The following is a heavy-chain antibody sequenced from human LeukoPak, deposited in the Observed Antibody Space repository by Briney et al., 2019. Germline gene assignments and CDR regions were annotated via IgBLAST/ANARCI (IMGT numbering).Heavy chain of an antibody. CDR2: ISWNSGSI. D-gene: IGHD3-10*01. CDR1: GFTFDDYA. CDR3: VRGVAYYYYYMDV. J-gene: IGHJ6*03. V-gene: IGHV3-9*01. Sequence: QPGRSLRLSCAASGFTFDDYAMHWVRQAPGKGLEWVSGISWNSGSIGYADSVKGRFTISRDNAKNSLYLQMNSLRAEDTALYYRVRGVAYYYYYMDVWGKGTTVTISS.